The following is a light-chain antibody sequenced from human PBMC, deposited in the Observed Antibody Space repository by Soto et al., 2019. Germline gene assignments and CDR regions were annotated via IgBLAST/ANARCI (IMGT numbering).Light chain of an antibody. V-gene: IGKV3-20*01. CDR3: HQYRGVRYT. Sequence: EIVLTQSPGTLSLSPGQRATLSCRASESISRDYLAWYQKRLGQAPRLLLYGASSGATGIPDRFSGSGSGPGCTLNFSRLEPEVLAIYYCHQYRGVRYTLGQGTSLEIK. J-gene: IGKJ2*01. CDR2: GAS. CDR1: ESISRDY.